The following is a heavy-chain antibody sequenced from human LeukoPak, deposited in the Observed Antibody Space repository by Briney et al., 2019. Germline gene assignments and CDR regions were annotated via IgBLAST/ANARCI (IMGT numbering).Heavy chain of an antibody. CDR2: ISSSGSYI. J-gene: IGHJ4*02. D-gene: IGHD6-13*01. V-gene: IGHV3-21*01. CDR1: GFTFSSYS. Sequence: GALRLSCAASGFTFSSYSMNWVRQAPGKGLEWVSSISSSGSYIYCADSVKGRFTISRDNAKNSLYLQMNSLRAEDTAVYYCARGLIAAAGPSPGNWGQGTLVTVSS. CDR3: ARGLIAAAGPSPGN.